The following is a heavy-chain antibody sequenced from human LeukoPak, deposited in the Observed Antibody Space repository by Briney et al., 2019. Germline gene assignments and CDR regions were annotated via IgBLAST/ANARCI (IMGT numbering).Heavy chain of an antibody. CDR3: ARSYCSSTSCYEDY. Sequence: GGSLRLSCAASGFTFSSYSMNWVLQAPGKGLEWVSSISSSSSYIYYADSVKGRFTISRDNAKNSLYLQMNSLRAEDTAVYYCARSYCSSTSCYEDYWGQGTLVTVSS. V-gene: IGHV3-21*01. CDR2: ISSSSSYI. D-gene: IGHD2-2*01. CDR1: GFTFSSYS. J-gene: IGHJ4*02.